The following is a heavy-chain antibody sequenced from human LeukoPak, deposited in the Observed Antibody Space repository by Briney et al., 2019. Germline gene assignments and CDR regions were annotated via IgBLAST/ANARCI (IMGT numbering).Heavy chain of an antibody. CDR1: GFTFSSYA. Sequence: PGGSLRLSCAASGFTFSSYAMHWVRQAPGKGLEWVAVISYDGSNKYYADSVKGRFTISRDNSKNTLYLQMNSLRAEDTAVYYCVRDKGYAFDFWGQGTMVTVSS. CDR3: VRDKGYAFDF. V-gene: IGHV3-30-3*01. CDR2: ISYDGSNK. J-gene: IGHJ3*01.